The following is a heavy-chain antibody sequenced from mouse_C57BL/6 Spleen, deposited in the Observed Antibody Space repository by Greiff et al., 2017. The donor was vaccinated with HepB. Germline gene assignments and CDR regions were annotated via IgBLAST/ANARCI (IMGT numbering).Heavy chain of an antibody. V-gene: IGHV1-82*01. CDR1: GYAFSSSW. CDR2: IYPGDGDT. Sequence: VQLQQSGPELVKPGASVKISCKASGYAFSSSWMNWVKQRPGKGLEWIGRIYPGDGDTNYNGKFKGKATLTADKSSSTAYMQLSSLISEDSAVYFCARGPARDRWWYFDVWGTGTTVTVSS. CDR3: ARGPARDRWWYFDV. J-gene: IGHJ1*03.